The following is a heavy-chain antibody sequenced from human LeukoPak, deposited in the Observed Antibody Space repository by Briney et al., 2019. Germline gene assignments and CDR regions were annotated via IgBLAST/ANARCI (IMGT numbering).Heavy chain of an antibody. Sequence: SETLSLTCTVSGGSISSYYWSWIRQPPGKGLEWIGYIYYSGSTNYNPSLKSRVTISVDTSKNQFSLKLSSVTAADTAVYYCLYSSGWYRQLDYWGQGTLVTVSS. V-gene: IGHV4-59*12. J-gene: IGHJ4*02. D-gene: IGHD6-19*01. CDR1: GGSISSYY. CDR2: IYYSGST. CDR3: LYSSGWYRQLDY.